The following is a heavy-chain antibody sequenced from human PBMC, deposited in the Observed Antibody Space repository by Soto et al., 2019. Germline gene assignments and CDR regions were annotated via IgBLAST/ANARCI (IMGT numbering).Heavy chain of an antibody. CDR3: AKALGELSPESYDY. Sequence: QVQLVESGGGVVQPGRSLRLSCAASGFTFSSYAMHWFRQAPGKGLGWVAVISYDGSDKYYADSVKGRFTLSRDNSKNTLNLQMNSLRADDTAVYYCAKALGELSPESYDYWGQGTLITVSS. V-gene: IGHV3-30*18. J-gene: IGHJ4*02. D-gene: IGHD3-16*02. CDR1: GFTFSSYA. CDR2: ISYDGSDK.